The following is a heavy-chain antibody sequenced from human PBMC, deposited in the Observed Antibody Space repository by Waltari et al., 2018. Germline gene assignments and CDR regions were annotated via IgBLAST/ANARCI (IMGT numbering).Heavy chain of an antibody. CDR3: ARFLRALPVSGASDI. CDR1: GFSISQSGVG. Sequence: QMTLKESGPTLVKPTQTLTLTCTVSGFSISQSGVGVGWVGQPPGKALQWLAVTFCNDDEHYSPSLKPRLTIFKDTSKNLVVLIMTNVDPVDTGTYYCARFLRALPVSGASDIWGQGTMVIVSS. V-gene: IGHV2-5*01. CDR2: TFCNDDE. D-gene: IGHD1-26*01. J-gene: IGHJ3*02.